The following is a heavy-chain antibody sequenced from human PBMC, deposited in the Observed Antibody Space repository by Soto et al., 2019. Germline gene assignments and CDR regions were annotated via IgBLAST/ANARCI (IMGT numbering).Heavy chain of an antibody. CDR2: INAGNGNT. CDR3: ARVDWNYSPHIGYYYYGMDV. V-gene: IGHV1-3*01. J-gene: IGHJ6*02. CDR1: GYTFTIYA. Sequence: GASVKVSCTASGYTFTIYAMQWVRQAPGQRLEWMGWINAGNGNTKYSQKFQGRVTITRDTSASTAYMELSSLRSEDTAVYYCARVDWNYSPHIGYYYYGMDVWGQGTTVTVSS. D-gene: IGHD1-7*01.